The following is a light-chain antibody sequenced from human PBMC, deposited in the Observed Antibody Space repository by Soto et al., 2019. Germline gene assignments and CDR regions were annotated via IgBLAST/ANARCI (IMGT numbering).Light chain of an antibody. CDR1: QSVSSY. J-gene: IGKJ1*01. CDR2: GAS. Sequence: EIVLTQSPATLSLSPRERATLYFRASQSVSSYLAWYRQKPGQASRLLVYGASTRATGVPARFSGSGSGTEFTLIISSLQSEDFAVYYCQQYNSWPRTFGQGTKVDIK. CDR3: QQYNSWPRT. V-gene: IGKV3-15*01.